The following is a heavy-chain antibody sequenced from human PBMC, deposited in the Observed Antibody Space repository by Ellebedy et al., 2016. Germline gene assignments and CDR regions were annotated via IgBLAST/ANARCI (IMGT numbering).Heavy chain of an antibody. CDR3: ARGKERFRGGYFDY. J-gene: IGHJ4*02. CDR1: GGSISSYY. D-gene: IGHD4-23*01. V-gene: IGHV4-34*01. Sequence: SETLSLXXTVSGGSISSYYWSWIRQPPGKGLEWIGEINHSGSTNYNPSLKSRVTISVDTSKNQFSLKLSSVTAADTAVYYCARGKERFRGGYFDYWGQGTLVTVSS. CDR2: INHSGST.